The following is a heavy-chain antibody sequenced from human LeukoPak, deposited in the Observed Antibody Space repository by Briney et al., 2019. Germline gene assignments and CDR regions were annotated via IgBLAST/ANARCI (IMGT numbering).Heavy chain of an antibody. J-gene: IGHJ6*02. V-gene: IGHV3-11*01. D-gene: IGHD3-3*01. CDR2: ISSSGSTI. Sequence: GGSLRLSCAASGFTFSDYYMSWIRQAPGKGLEWVSYISSSGSTIYYADSVKGRFTISRDNAKNSLYLQMNSLRAEDTAVYYCARARMTIFVVVSKPYCYYGMDVWGQGTTVTVSS. CDR3: ARARMTIFVVVSKPYCYYGMDV. CDR1: GFTFSDYY.